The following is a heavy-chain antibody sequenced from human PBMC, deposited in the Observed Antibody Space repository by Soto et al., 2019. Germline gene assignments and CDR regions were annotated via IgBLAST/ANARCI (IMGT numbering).Heavy chain of an antibody. CDR3: ASNWGSDYHYYMDV. D-gene: IGHD7-27*01. CDR1: GFTFSSYS. V-gene: IGHV3-21*01. J-gene: IGHJ6*03. Sequence: SGGSLRLSCAASGFTFSSYSMNWVRQAPGKGLEWVSSISSSSYIYYADSVKGRFTISRDNAKNSLYLQMNSLRAEDTAVYYCASNWGSDYHYYMDVWGKGTTVTVS. CDR2: ISSSSYI.